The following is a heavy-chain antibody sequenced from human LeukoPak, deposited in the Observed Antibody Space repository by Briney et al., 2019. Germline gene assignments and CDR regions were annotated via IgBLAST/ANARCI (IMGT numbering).Heavy chain of an antibody. J-gene: IGHJ3*02. Sequence: VASVKVSCKASGGTFSSYAISWVRQAPGQGLEWMGGIIPIFGTANYAQKFQGRVTITADESTSTAYMELSSLRSEDTAVYYCARDYQTAGDAFDIWGQGTMVTVSS. V-gene: IGHV1-69*13. CDR2: IIPIFGTA. CDR1: GGTFSSYA. D-gene: IGHD1-1*01. CDR3: ARDYQTAGDAFDI.